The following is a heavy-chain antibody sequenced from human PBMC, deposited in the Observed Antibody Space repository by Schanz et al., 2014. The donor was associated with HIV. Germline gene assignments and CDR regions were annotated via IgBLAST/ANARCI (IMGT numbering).Heavy chain of an antibody. CDR1: GFTFSSYG. V-gene: IGHV3-33*05. CDR3: ANDPELTTITGYFDS. D-gene: IGHD4-4*01. J-gene: IGHJ4*02. Sequence: QVQLVESGGGVVQPGRSLRLSCAASGFTFSSYGMHWVRQAPGKGLEWVAVISYDGSNKYYTDSVKGRFTISRDNSKNTLYLQMNRLRAEDTALYFCANDPELTTITGYFDSWGQGTLVTVSS. CDR2: ISYDGSNK.